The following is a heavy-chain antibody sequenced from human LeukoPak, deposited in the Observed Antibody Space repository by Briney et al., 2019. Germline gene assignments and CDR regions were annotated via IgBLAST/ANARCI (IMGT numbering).Heavy chain of an antibody. D-gene: IGHD2-15*01. CDR3: TTVPVVADTPWENEYFQD. J-gene: IGHJ1*01. V-gene: IGHV3-21*01. Sequence: PGGSLRLSCAASGFTFSGYSMNWVRQAPGKGLEWVSSISSSSSYIFYADSVKGRFTISRDNAKNSLYLQMKSLRAEDTAVYYCTTVPVVADTPWENEYFQDWGQGTLVTVSS. CDR1: GFTFSGYS. CDR2: ISSSSSYI.